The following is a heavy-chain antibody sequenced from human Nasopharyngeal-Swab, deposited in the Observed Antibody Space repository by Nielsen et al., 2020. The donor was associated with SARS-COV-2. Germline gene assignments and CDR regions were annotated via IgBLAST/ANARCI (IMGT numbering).Heavy chain of an antibody. Sequence: GESLKISCAASGFTFSSYAMSWVRQAPGKGLGWVSAISGSGGSTYYADSVKGRFTISRDNSKNTLYLQMNSLRAEDTAVYYCAKDRGYDFWSGLLDVWGQGTTVTVSS. J-gene: IGHJ6*02. CDR2: ISGSGGST. CDR3: AKDRGYDFWSGLLDV. D-gene: IGHD3-3*01. CDR1: GFTFSSYA. V-gene: IGHV3-23*01.